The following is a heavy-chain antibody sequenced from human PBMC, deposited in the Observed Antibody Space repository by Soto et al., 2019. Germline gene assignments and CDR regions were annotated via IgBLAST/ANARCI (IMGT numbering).Heavy chain of an antibody. V-gene: IGHV1-69*02. D-gene: IGHD3-10*01. CDR2: IIPILGIA. J-gene: IGHJ4*02. CDR1: GGTFSSYT. CDR3: ARSLRFGGSDY. Sequence: QVQLVQSGAEVKKPGSSVKVSCKASGGTFSSYTISWVRQAPGQGLEWMGRIIPILGIANYAQKFQGRVTITADKSTSTAYKELSSLRSEDTAVYYCARSLRFGGSDYWGQGTLVTVSS.